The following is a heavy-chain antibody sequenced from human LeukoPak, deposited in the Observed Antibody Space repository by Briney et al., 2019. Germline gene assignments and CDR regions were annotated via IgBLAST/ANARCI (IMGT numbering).Heavy chain of an antibody. D-gene: IGHD2-21*02. CDR3: AKADDCGGDCYCDY. J-gene: IGHJ4*02. Sequence: GGSLRLSCAASGFIFRNYVMYWVRQAPGKGLEWVAVMSYDGSNKYYADSVKGRFTISRDNSKNTLYLQMNSLRAEDTAVYYCAKADDCGGDCYCDYWGQGTLVTVSS. V-gene: IGHV3-30*04. CDR1: GFIFRNYV. CDR2: MSYDGSNK.